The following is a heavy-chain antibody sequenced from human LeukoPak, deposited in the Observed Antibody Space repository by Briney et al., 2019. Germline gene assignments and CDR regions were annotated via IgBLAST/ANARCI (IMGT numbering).Heavy chain of an antibody. D-gene: IGHD2-2*01. Sequence: GASVKVSCKASGYTFTSYGVSWVRQAPGQGLEWMGWISAYNDNTNYAQKLQGRVTMTTDTSTSTAYMELRSLRSDDTAVYYCARDDQLLLLSYSIGTGGEYFQHWGQGTLVTVSS. CDR3: ARDDQLLLLSYSIGTGGEYFQH. CDR2: ISAYNDNT. J-gene: IGHJ1*01. CDR1: GYTFTSYG. V-gene: IGHV1-18*01.